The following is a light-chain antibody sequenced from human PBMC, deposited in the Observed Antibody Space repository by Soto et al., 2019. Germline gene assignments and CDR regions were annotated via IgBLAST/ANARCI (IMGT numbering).Light chain of an antibody. CDR3: QQRSNWAFT. CDR1: QSVSSY. J-gene: IGKJ3*01. Sequence: EIVLTQSPATLSLSPGERATLSCRASQSVSSYLAWYQQKPGQAPRLLIYDASNRATGIPARFSGSGSGTDFTLTISSLAPEDFAVYYCQQRSNWAFTFGPGTKVDIK. CDR2: DAS. V-gene: IGKV3-11*01.